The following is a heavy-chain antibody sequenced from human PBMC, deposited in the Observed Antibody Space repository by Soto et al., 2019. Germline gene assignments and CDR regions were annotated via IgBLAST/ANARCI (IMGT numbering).Heavy chain of an antibody. CDR2: IYYSGRT. Sequence: SETLSLTCTVSGGSITSDDYYWSWIRQPPGKGLEWIGYIYYSGRTHYNPSLESRLTISVDTSKNQFSLKLTSVTAADTAMYYCVRDYTRGDWFDPWGQGTLVTVS. D-gene: IGHD3-16*01. J-gene: IGHJ5*02. CDR1: GGSITSDDYY. V-gene: IGHV4-30-4*01. CDR3: VRDYTRGDWFDP.